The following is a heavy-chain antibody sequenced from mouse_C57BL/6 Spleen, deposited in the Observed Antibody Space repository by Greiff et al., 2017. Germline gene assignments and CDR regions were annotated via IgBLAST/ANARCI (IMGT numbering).Heavy chain of an antibody. J-gene: IGHJ2*01. Sequence: QVQLQQSGAELVKPGASVKISCKASGYAFSSYWMNWVKQRPGKGLEWIGQIYPGDGDTNYNGKFKGKATLTADKSSSTAYMQLSSLTSEDSAVYFCARSRDSSGYDFDYWGQGTTRTVSS. CDR2: IYPGDGDT. CDR1: GYAFSSYW. V-gene: IGHV1-80*01. CDR3: ARSRDSSGYDFDY. D-gene: IGHD3-2*02.